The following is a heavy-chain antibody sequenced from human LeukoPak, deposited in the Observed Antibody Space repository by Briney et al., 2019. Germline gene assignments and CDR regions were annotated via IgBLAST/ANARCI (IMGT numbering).Heavy chain of an antibody. Sequence: ASVKVSCKASGYTFTGYYMHWVRQAPGQGLEWMGWINPNSGNTGYAQKFQGRVTMTRSTSISTAYMELSSLRSEDTAIYYCARGRSGSPGYWGQGTLVTVSS. CDR2: INPNSGNT. D-gene: IGHD3-10*01. J-gene: IGHJ4*02. V-gene: IGHV1-8*02. CDR3: ARGRSGSPGY. CDR1: GYTFTGYY.